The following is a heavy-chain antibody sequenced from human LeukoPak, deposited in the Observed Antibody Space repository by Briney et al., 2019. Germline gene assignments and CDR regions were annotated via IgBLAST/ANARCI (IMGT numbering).Heavy chain of an antibody. CDR1: GFTFSSYG. Sequence: PGGSLRLSCAASGFTFSSYGMHWVRQAPGKGLEWVAVIWYDGSNKYYADSVKGRFTISRDNSKNTLYLQMNSLRAEDTAVYYCASMYYYDSSGYYYGAFDIWGQGTMVTVSS. J-gene: IGHJ3*02. D-gene: IGHD3-22*01. CDR2: IWYDGSNK. CDR3: ASMYYYDSSGYYYGAFDI. V-gene: IGHV3-33*01.